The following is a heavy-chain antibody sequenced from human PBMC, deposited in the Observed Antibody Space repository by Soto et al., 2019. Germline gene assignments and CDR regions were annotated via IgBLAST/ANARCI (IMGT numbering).Heavy chain of an antibody. V-gene: IGHV3-15*07. D-gene: IGHD6-19*01. CDR3: TTDSSGWYVGGTDDPYNS. Sequence: GGSLRLSCAASGFTFSNAWMNWVRQAPGKGLEWVGRIKSKTDGGTTDYAAPVKGRFTISRDDSKNTLYLQMNSLKTEDTAVYYCTTDSSGWYVGGTDDPYNSWGQGTLVTVSS. J-gene: IGHJ4*02. CDR2: IKSKTDGGTT. CDR1: GFTFSNAW.